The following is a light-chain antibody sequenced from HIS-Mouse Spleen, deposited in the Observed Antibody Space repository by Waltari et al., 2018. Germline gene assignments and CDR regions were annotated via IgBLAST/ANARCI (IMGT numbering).Light chain of an antibody. J-gene: IGLJ3*02. CDR2: EVS. V-gene: IGLV2-14*01. CDR1: TSDLGGYNY. CDR3: SSYTSSSTWV. Sequence: QSALTQPASVSGSPVQSITISCTGTTSDLGGYNYLSWYQQHPGKAPKLMIYEVSNRPSGVSNRFSGSKSGNTASLTISGLQAEDEADYYCSSYTSSSTWVFGGGTKLTVL.